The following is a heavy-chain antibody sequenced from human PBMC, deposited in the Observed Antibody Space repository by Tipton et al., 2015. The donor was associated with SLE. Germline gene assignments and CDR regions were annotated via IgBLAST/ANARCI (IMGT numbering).Heavy chain of an antibody. CDR1: GGSISSYY. D-gene: IGHD1-26*01. CDR3: ARYGTYDGSRYFQH. J-gene: IGHJ1*01. Sequence: LRLSCTVSGGSISSYYWSWIRQPPGKGLEWIGYIYYSGSTNYNPSLKSRVTISVDTSKNQFSLKLSSVTAADTAVYYCARYGTYDGSRYFQHWGQGTRVTVSS. CDR2: IYYSGST. V-gene: IGHV4-59*01.